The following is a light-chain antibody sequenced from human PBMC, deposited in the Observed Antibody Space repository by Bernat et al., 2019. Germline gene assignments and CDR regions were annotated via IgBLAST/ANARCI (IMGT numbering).Light chain of an antibody. J-gene: IGKJ1*01. Sequence: DIQMTQSPSSVSASVGDRVTITCRASQDISSWLAWYQQKPGEAPKLLIYVASSLHSGVPSRFSGSGSGTDFTLTISSLQPEDSATYYCQQANNFPGTFGQGTKVEIK. CDR2: VAS. V-gene: IGKV1-12*01. CDR3: QQANNFPGT. CDR1: QDISSW.